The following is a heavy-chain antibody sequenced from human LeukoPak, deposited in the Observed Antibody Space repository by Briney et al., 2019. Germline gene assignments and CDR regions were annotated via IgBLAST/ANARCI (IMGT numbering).Heavy chain of an antibody. V-gene: IGHV3-33*08. CDR1: GFTFSDYY. J-gene: IGHJ6*02. D-gene: IGHD2-2*01. CDR2: IWYDGSNK. CDR3: ARGVGSASYYGMDV. Sequence: GGSLRLSCAASGFTFSDYYMSWIRQAPGKGLEWVAVIWYDGSNKYYADSVKGRFTISRDKSKNTLYLQMNSLRAEDTGVYYCARGVGSASYYGMDVWGQGTTVTVSS.